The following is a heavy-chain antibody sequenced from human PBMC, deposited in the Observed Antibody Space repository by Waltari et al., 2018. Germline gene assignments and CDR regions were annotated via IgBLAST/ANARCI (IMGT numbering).Heavy chain of an antibody. J-gene: IGHJ4*02. V-gene: IGHV4-34*01. Sequence: QVQLQQWGAGLLKPSETLSLTCAVYGGSFSGYYWSWIRQPPGKGLEWIGEINQSGSTNYNPSLKSRVTISVYTSKNQFSLKLSSVTAADTAVYYCARVRGPVIYYFDYWGQGTLVTVSS. CDR1: GGSFSGYY. CDR2: INQSGST. CDR3: ARVRGPVIYYFDY. D-gene: IGHD2-21*01.